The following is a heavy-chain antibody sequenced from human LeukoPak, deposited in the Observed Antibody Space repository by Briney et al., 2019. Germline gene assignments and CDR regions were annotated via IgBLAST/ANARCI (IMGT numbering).Heavy chain of an antibody. V-gene: IGHV3-73*01. J-gene: IGHJ6*03. CDR1: GFTFSGSA. D-gene: IGHD5-18*01. CDR2: IRSKANSYAT. Sequence: GGSLRLSCAASGFTFSGSAMHWVRQASGKGLEWFGRIRSKANSYATAYAASVKGRFTISRDDSKNTAYLQMNSLKTEDTAVYYCTRSKQLWAHYYYYYMDVWGKGTTVTVSS. CDR3: TRSKQLWAHYYYYYMDV.